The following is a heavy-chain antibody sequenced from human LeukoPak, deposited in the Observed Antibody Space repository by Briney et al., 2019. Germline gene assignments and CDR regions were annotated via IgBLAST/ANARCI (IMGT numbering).Heavy chain of an antibody. CDR3: AKGPERGCLDY. V-gene: IGHV3-15*01. Sequence: TGGSLRLSCAASGFTFTKAWMTWVRQAPGKGLEWLGRIKGRVDGGTIDYAPPVKGRFSISRDDSKKTLFLQMNSLRAEDTAAYYCAKGPERGCLDYWGQGTLVTVSS. J-gene: IGHJ4*02. CDR2: IKGRVDGGTI. D-gene: IGHD1-14*01. CDR1: GFTFTKAW.